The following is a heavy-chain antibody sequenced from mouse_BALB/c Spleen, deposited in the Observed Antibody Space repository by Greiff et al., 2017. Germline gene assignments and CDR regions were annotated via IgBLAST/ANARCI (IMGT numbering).Heavy chain of an antibody. CDR2: ISYSGST. CDR1: GYSITSDYA. Sequence: VQLKESGPGLVKPSQSLSLTCTVTGYSITSDYAWNWIRQFPGNKLEWMGYISYSGSTSYNPSLKSRISITRDTSKNQFFLQLNSVTTEDTATYYCAREGVGRGDYWGQGTTLTVSS. J-gene: IGHJ2*01. D-gene: IGHD4-1*01. CDR3: AREGVGRGDY. V-gene: IGHV3-2*02.